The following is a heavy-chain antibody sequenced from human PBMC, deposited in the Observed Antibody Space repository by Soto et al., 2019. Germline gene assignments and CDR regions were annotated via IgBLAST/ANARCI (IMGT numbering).Heavy chain of an antibody. J-gene: IGHJ4*02. D-gene: IGHD3-22*01. CDR3: AKSHSSESSGYYSSFDF. CDR1: GFTFSSFF. Sequence: GGSLRLSCAASGFTFSSFFMQWVRQSPGKGLEWVAVISHDGTNKYYADSVKGRFTISRDNSKNTLYLQMNSLRAEDTAVYYCAKSHSSESSGYYSSFDFWGQGSLVTVSS. CDR2: ISHDGTNK. V-gene: IGHV3-30*18.